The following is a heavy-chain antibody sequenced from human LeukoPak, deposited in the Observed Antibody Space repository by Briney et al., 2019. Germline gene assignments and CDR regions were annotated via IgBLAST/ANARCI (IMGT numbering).Heavy chain of an antibody. CDR2: ISGSGGST. J-gene: IGHJ6*03. CDR3: AKGSVVVPAGMRVYYFYYMDV. CDR1: GFTFSSYA. D-gene: IGHD2-2*01. Sequence: GGSLRLSCAAFGFTFSSYAMSWVRQAPGKGLEWVSAISGSGGSTYYADSVKGRFTISRDNSKNTLSLHMNSLRAEDTAVFYCAKGSVVVPAGMRVYYFYYMDVWGKGTTVTVSS. V-gene: IGHV3-23*01.